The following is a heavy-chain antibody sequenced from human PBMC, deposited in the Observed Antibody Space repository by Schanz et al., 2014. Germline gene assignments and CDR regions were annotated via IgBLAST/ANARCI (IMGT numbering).Heavy chain of an antibody. CDR2: IGGSGDST. CDR3: ARHVRSLTGNDY. CDR1: GFTFSNHA. V-gene: IGHV3-23*01. J-gene: IGHJ4*02. D-gene: IGHD3-9*01. Sequence: DVQLLESGGGLVQPGGSLRLSCAASGFTFSNHALSWVRQAPGKGLEWVSGIGGSGDSTHYADSVKGRFIISRDNSKNTLYLQVSSLRAEDTAVYYCARHVRSLTGNDYWGQGTLVTVSS.